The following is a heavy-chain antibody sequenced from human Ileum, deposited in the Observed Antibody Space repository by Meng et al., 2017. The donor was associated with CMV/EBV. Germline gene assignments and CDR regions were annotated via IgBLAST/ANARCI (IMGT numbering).Heavy chain of an antibody. CDR2: ISSSGSTI. D-gene: IGHD2-15*01. Sequence: GESLKISCAASGFTFSDYYMSWIRQAPGKGLEWVSYISSSGSTIYYADSVKGRFTISRDNAKNSLYLQMNSLRAEDTAVYYCARGGYCSGGSCYSGLDWFDPWGQGTLVTVSS. CDR3: ARGGYCSGGSCYSGLDWFDP. CDR1: GFTFSDYY. V-gene: IGHV3-11*04. J-gene: IGHJ5*02.